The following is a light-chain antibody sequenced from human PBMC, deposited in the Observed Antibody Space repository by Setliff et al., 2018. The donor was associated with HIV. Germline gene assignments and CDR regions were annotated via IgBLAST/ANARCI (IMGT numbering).Light chain of an antibody. CDR3: SSYTCTSTPYV. CDR2: DVS. Sequence: QSVLTQPASVSGSPGQSITISCTGPSSDVGGYNSVSWYQQHPGKVPKLMIYDVSNRPSGVSNRFSGSKSGNTASLTISGLQAEDEADYYCSSYTCTSTPYVFGTWTKVTVL. J-gene: IGLJ1*01. CDR1: SSDVGGYNS. V-gene: IGLV2-14*03.